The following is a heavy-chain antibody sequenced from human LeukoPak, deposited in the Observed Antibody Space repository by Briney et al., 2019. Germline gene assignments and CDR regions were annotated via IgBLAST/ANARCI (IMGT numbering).Heavy chain of an antibody. CDR2: ISAYNGNT. Sequence: GASVKVSCKASGYTFTSYGISWVRHAPGQGLEWMGWISAYNGNTNYAQKLQGRVTMTTDTSTSTAYMELRSLRSDDTAVYYCASNVDTAMVLDYWGQGTLVTVSS. V-gene: IGHV1-18*01. D-gene: IGHD5-18*01. CDR1: GYTFTSYG. J-gene: IGHJ4*02. CDR3: ASNVDTAMVLDY.